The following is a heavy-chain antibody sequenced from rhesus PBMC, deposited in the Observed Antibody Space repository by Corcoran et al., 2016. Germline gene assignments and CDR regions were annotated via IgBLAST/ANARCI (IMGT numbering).Heavy chain of an antibody. V-gene: IGHV3S5*01. D-gene: IGHD4-23*01. CDR2: INSGGGST. Sequence: EVQLVETGGGLVQPGGSLKLSCAASGFTFSSYGLSWVRQAPGKGLAWVSAINSGGGSTDYADSVKGRFTIPRDNSKNTLSLQSNSLRAEDTAVYYCAKGGKGYSNYGYLDYWGQGVLVTVSS. CDR1: GFTFSSYG. CDR3: AKGGKGYSNYGYLDY. J-gene: IGHJ4*01.